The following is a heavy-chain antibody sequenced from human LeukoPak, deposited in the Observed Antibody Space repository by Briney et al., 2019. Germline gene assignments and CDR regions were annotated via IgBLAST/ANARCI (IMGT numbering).Heavy chain of an antibody. Sequence: GGSLRLSCAASGFTFSSYGMHWVRQAPGKGLEWVAVISYDGSNKYYADSVKGRFTISRDNAMNSLYLEMNSLRAEDTALYYCAKDRPRIVGAPTLFDYWGQGTLVTVSS. V-gene: IGHV3-30*18. CDR2: ISYDGSNK. CDR3: AKDRPRIVGAPTLFDY. CDR1: GFTFSSYG. J-gene: IGHJ4*02. D-gene: IGHD1-26*01.